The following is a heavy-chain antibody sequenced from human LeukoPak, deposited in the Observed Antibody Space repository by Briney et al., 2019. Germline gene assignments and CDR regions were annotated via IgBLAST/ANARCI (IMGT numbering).Heavy chain of an antibody. CDR2: INHTGGT. J-gene: IGHJ4*02. D-gene: IGHD6-19*01. Sequence: PSETLSLTCGVYGGSFSGYYYNWIRQSPGRGLEWIAEINHTGGTNYNPSLKSRVTISIDTSKNQFSLKLNSVTAADTAVYYRARGGYNNGWMKDATDYWGQGTLVTVSS. CDR3: ARGGYNNGWMKDATDY. CDR1: GGSFSGYY. V-gene: IGHV4-34*01.